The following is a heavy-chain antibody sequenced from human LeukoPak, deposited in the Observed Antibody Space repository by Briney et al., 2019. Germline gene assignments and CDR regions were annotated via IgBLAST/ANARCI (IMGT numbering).Heavy chain of an antibody. CDR1: SGSISSYY. CDR3: ARGGGAPYYGMDV. V-gene: IGHV4-59*12. CDR2: IYHSGST. J-gene: IGHJ6*02. Sequence: PSETLSLTCTVSSGSISSYYWSWIRQPPGKGLEWIGYIYHSGSTYYNPSLKSRVTISVDRSKNQFSLNLSSVTAADTAVYYCARGGGAPYYGMDVWGRGTTVTVFS. D-gene: IGHD3-16*01.